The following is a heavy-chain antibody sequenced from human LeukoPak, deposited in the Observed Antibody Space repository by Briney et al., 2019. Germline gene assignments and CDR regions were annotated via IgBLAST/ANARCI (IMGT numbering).Heavy chain of an antibody. CDR1: GFTFSSYA. J-gene: IGHJ4*02. CDR3: AKQLGDILTGYSFDY. CDR2: TNGSGGST. Sequence: GGSLGLSCAASGFTFSSYAMSWVRQAPGKGLKWVSSTNGSGGSTYYADSVKSRFTISRDNSKNTLYLQMNSLRAEDTAVYYCAKQLGDILTGYSFDYWGQGTLVTVSS. D-gene: IGHD3-9*01. V-gene: IGHV3-23*01.